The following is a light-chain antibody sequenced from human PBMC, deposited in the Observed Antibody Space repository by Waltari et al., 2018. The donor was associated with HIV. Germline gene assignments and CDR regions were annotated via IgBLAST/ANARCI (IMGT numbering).Light chain of an antibody. Sequence: EIVMTQSPATLSVSPGERATLSCRASQSVSSNLAWYQQKPGQAPRLLIYGASTMATGIPARFSGSESGTEFTLTISSLQSEDFAVYYCQQYNNWPPLFTFGPGTKVDIK. J-gene: IGKJ3*01. CDR3: QQYNNWPPLFT. CDR2: GAS. CDR1: QSVSSN. V-gene: IGKV3-15*01.